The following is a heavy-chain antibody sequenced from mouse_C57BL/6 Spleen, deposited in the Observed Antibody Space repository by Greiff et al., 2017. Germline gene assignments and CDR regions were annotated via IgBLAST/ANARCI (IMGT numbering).Heavy chain of an antibody. CDR3: ARPRDGYFDY. J-gene: IGHJ2*01. Sequence: EVQVVESGGGLVKPGGSLKLSCAASGFTFSDSGMHWVRQAPEKGLEWVAYISSGSSTIYYADTVKGRFTISRDNAKNTLFLQMTSLRSEDTAMYYCARPRDGYFDYWGQGTTLTVSS. D-gene: IGHD3-1*01. CDR1: GFTFSDSG. V-gene: IGHV5-17*01. CDR2: ISSGSSTI.